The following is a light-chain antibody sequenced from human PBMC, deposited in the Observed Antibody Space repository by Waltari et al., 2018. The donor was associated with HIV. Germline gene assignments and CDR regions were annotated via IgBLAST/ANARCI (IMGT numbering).Light chain of an antibody. CDR1: SSDVGSYNL. Sequence: QSALTQPVSGSVSPGQSMTISCTGTSSDVGSYNLFSWYQQHPGKAPKLMIYEVSTRPSGVPKRFSGSKSGNTASLTFSGLQAEDEADYYGCSYAGSSTWVFGGGTKLTV. CDR3: CSYAGSSTWV. V-gene: IGLV2-23*02. CDR2: EVS. J-gene: IGLJ3*02.